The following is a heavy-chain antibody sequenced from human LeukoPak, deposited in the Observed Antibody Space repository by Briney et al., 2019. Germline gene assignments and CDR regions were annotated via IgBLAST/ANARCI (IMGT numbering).Heavy chain of an antibody. Sequence: SETLSLTCTVSGGSISSSSYYWGWIRQPPGKGLEWIGSIYYSGSTYYNPSLKSRVTISVDTSKNQFSLKLSSVTAADTAVYYCASKYYCSGGSCYSGPYYFDYWGQGTLVTVSS. CDR3: ASKYYCSGGSCYSGPYYFDY. CDR1: GGSISSSSYY. D-gene: IGHD2-15*01. J-gene: IGHJ4*02. CDR2: IYYSGST. V-gene: IGHV4-39*07.